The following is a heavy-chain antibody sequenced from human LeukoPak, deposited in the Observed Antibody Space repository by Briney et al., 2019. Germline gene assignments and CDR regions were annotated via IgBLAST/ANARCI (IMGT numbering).Heavy chain of an antibody. CDR3: TRPDYYDSSGLTLDAFDI. CDR2: IRGKANSYAT. V-gene: IGHV3-73*01. CDR1: GFTFSGSA. J-gene: IGHJ3*02. Sequence: GGSLKLSCAASGFTFSGSAMHWVRQASGKGLEWVGRIRGKANSYATAYAASVKGRFTISRDDSKNTAYLQMNSLKTEDTAVYYCTRPDYYDSSGLTLDAFDIWGQGTMVTVSS. D-gene: IGHD3-22*01.